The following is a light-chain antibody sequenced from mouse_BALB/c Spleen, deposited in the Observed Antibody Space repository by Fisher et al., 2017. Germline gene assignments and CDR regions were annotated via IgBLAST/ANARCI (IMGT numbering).Light chain of an antibody. V-gene: IGKV4-59*01. Sequence: IVMTQSPAIMSASLGEKVTMSCRASSSVNYMYWYQQKPRSSPKRWIYDTSKLASGVPARFSGRGSGTSYSLTISSMEAEDAATYYCQQWSSNPRTFGGGTKLEIK. J-gene: IGKJ1*01. CDR2: DTS. CDR1: SSVNY. CDR3: QQWSSNPRT.